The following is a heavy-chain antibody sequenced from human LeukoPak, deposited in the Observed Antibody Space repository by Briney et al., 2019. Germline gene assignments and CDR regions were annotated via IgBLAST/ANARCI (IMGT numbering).Heavy chain of an antibody. CDR2: ISYDGSNK. V-gene: IGHV3-30*18. CDR3: AKGQRIYSSGWYTVDY. D-gene: IGHD6-19*01. J-gene: IGHJ4*02. CDR1: GFTFSSYG. Sequence: PGGSLRLSCAASGFTFSSYGMHWVRQAPGKGLEWVAVISYDGSNKYYADSVKGRFTISRDNSKNTLYLQMNSLRAEDTAVYYCAKGQRIYSSGWYTVDYWGQGTLVTVSS.